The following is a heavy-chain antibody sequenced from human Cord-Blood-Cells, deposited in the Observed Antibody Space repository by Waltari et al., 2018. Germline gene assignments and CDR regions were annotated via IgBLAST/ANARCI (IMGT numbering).Heavy chain of an antibody. CDR2: IYTSGST. CDR3: ARDSYLTCWYFDL. V-gene: IGHV4-4*07. D-gene: IGHD3-10*01. J-gene: IGHJ2*01. Sequence: QVQLQESGPGLVKPSETLSLTCTVSGGPISSYSWSWLRQPAGKGLEWIGRIYTSGSTNYNPSLKSRVTMSVDTSKNQFSLKLSSVTAADTAVYYCARDSYLTCWYFDLWGRGTLVTVSS. CDR1: GGPISSYS.